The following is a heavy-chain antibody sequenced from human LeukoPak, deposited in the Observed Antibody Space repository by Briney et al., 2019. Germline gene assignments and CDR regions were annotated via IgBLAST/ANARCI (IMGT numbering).Heavy chain of an antibody. D-gene: IGHD6-19*01. J-gene: IGHJ4*02. Sequence: PSETLSLTCTVSGGSISSYYWSWIRQPPGKGLGWIGYIYYSGSTNYNPSLKSRVTISVDTSKNQFSLKLSSVTAADTAVYYCARGGRYSSGWYLYWGQGTLVTVSS. V-gene: IGHV4-59*01. CDR2: IYYSGST. CDR3: ARGGRYSSGWYLY. CDR1: GGSISSYY.